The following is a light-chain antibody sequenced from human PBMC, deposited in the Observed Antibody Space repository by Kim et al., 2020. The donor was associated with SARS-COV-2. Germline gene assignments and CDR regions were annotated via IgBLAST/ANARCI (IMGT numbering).Light chain of an antibody. V-gene: IGKV3-20*01. Sequence: EIELTQSPGTLSLSPGERATLSCRASQSVSSSYLAWYQQKPGQAPRLLIYGASSRATGVPDRFSGSGSGTDFTLTITRLEPEDFAVYYCQQYGNSPHTFGQGTKVEIK. J-gene: IGKJ1*01. CDR2: GAS. CDR1: QSVSSSY. CDR3: QQYGNSPHT.